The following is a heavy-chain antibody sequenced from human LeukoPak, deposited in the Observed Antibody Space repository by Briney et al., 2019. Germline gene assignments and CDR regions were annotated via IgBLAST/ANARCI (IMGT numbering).Heavy chain of an antibody. Sequence: ASVKVSCKASGGTFSSYAISWVRHAPGRGLEWRGGIIPIFGTANYAQKFRGRVTITTDESTSTAYMELSSLGSEDTAVYYCARLGYCSGGSCSYYFDYWGQGTLVTVSS. V-gene: IGHV1-69*05. CDR3: ARLGYCSGGSCSYYFDY. D-gene: IGHD2-15*01. J-gene: IGHJ4*02. CDR1: GGTFSSYA. CDR2: IIPIFGTA.